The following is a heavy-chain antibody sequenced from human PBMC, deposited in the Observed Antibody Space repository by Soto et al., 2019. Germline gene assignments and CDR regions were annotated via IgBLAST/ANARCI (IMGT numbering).Heavy chain of an antibody. Sequence: QVQLQESGPGLVKPSGTLYLTCTVSGASITNSAWWSWVRQTPEKGLEWLGAVYQSEYNKQSPLGSRVSMSVDASRNQFSLRLSSVTAADTAVYYCARGRGGDGGIGYWGQGTLVTVSS. D-gene: IGHD4-17*01. V-gene: IGHV4-4*02. CDR2: VYQSEY. CDR1: GASITNSAW. J-gene: IGHJ4*02. CDR3: ARGRGGDGGIGY.